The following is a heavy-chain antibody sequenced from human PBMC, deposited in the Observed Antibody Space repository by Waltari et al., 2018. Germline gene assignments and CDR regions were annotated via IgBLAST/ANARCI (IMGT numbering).Heavy chain of an antibody. CDR3: ASPNVGNGYNLYAFEI. CDR2: IYYVGAT. J-gene: IGHJ3*02. V-gene: IGHV4-39*07. CDR1: GGSISSSSYY. D-gene: IGHD5-12*01. Sequence: QLQLQESGPGLVKPSETLSLTCTVSGGSISSSSYYWGWIRQPPGKGLEWIGSIYYVGATNYNPPSKGGVTNPVEPSKNQFSLRLGPGPARDTAGYYCASPNVGNGYNLYAFEIWAKGKMATVSS.